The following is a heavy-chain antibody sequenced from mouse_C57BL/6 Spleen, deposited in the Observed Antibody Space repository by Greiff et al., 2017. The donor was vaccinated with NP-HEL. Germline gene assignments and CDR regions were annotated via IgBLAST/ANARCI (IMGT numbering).Heavy chain of an antibody. CDR3: ARGDYGSTAWFAY. V-gene: IGHV1-54*01. CDR2: INPGSGGT. D-gene: IGHD1-1*01. Sequence: QVQLQQSGAELVRPGTSVKVSCKASGYAFTNYLIEWVKQRPGQGLEWIGVINPGSGGTNYNEKFKGKATLTADKSSSTAYMQRSSLTSEDSAVYFCARGDYGSTAWFAYWGQGTLVTVSA. CDR1: GYAFTNYL. J-gene: IGHJ3*01.